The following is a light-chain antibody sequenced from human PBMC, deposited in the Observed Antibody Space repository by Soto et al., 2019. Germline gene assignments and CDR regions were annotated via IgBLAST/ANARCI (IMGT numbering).Light chain of an antibody. J-gene: IGLJ2*01. Sequence: QSALTQPASVSGSPGQSITISCTGTSSDVGGYNYVSWYQQHPGKAHKLMIYDVSNRPSGVSNRFSGSKSGNTASLTISGLQAEDEADYYSSSYTSSSVVFGGGTKLTVL. CDR2: DVS. CDR3: SSYTSSSVV. V-gene: IGLV2-14*01. CDR1: SSDVGGYNY.